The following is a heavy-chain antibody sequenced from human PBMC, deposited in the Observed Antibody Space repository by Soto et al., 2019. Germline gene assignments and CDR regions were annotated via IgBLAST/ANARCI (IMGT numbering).Heavy chain of an antibody. CDR1: GGSISSSNW. CDR3: ARAVLLWFGDSYYYYGMDV. J-gene: IGHJ6*02. D-gene: IGHD3-10*01. Sequence: QVQLQESGPGLVKPSGTLSLTCAVSGGSISSSNWWSWVRQPPGKGLEWIGEIYHSGSTNYNPSLKSRVTISVDKSKNQFSLKLSSVTAADTAVYYCARAVLLWFGDSYYYYGMDVWGQGTTVTVSS. CDR2: IYHSGST. V-gene: IGHV4-4*02.